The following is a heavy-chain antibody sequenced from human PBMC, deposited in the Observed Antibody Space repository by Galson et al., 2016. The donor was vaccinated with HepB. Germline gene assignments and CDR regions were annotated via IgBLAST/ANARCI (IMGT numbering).Heavy chain of an antibody. J-gene: IGHJ1*01. V-gene: IGHV1-18*03. CDR3: ARAEGGQSGYGRAPLDA. CDR1: AYRFPNFG. Sequence: SCKAPAYRFPNFGFSWVRQAPGQGLEWMGWISAYSGNTHSSQKFQGRLTITRDTSTAAVYMQLRSLTSDDLASYYCARAEGGQSGYGRAPLDAWGQGTLLTV. D-gene: IGHD5-18*01. CDR2: ISAYSGNT.